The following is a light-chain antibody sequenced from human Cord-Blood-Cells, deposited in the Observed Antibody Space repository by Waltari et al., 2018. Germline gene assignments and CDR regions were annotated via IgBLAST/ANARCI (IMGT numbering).Light chain of an antibody. V-gene: IGLV2-14*03. Sequence: QSALTQPASVSGSPGQSITISCTGTSSDVGGYNYVFCDQHNPGKAPILMIYDVSNRPSGVSNRFFCSKSGNTASLTISGLQAEDEADYYCSSYTSSSTLVFGTGTKVTVL. CDR2: DVS. J-gene: IGLJ1*01. CDR3: SSYTSSSTLV. CDR1: SSDVGGYNY.